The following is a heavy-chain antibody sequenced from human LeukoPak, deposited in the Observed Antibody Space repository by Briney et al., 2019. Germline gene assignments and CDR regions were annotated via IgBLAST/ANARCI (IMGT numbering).Heavy chain of an antibody. Sequence: GGSLRLSCAASGFTFSSYSMTWVRQAPGKGLEWVSSISSGSSFIYSADSMKGRFTISRDNAKNSLYLQMNSLRAEDTAVYYCARDSGARSFDYWGQGTLVTVSS. J-gene: IGHJ4*02. CDR3: ARDSGARSFDY. V-gene: IGHV3-21*01. CDR2: ISSGSSFI. CDR1: GFTFSSYS.